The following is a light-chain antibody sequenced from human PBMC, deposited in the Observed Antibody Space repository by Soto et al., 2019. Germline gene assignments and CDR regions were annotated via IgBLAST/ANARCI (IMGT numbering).Light chain of an antibody. CDR2: GAS. CDR3: QQYGRTPYT. V-gene: IGKV3-20*01. CDR1: QSVSSN. J-gene: IGKJ5*01. Sequence: EIVMTQSPATLSVSPGERATLSCRASQSVSSNLAWYQQKPGQAPRLLIYGASRRATGIPDRFSGSGSGTDFTLTISRLEPEDFAVYYCQQYGRTPYTFGRGTRLEIK.